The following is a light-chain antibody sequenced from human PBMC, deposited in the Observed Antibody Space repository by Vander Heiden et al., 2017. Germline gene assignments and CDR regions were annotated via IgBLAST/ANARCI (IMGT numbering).Light chain of an antibody. CDR2: DAS. V-gene: IGKV3-11*01. J-gene: IGKJ1*01. CDR1: QSVSSY. Sequence: IVLTQSPATLPLSPGERATLSCRASQSVSSYLAWYQQKPGQAPRLLIYDASNRATGIPARFSGSGSGTDFTLTISSLEPEDFAVYYCQQRSNWPGTFGQGTKVEIK. CDR3: QQRSNWPGT.